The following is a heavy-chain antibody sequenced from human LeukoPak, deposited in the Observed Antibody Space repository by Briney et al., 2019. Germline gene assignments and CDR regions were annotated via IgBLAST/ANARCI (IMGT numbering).Heavy chain of an antibody. J-gene: IGHJ5*02. CDR1: GFIFRSYN. CDR3: ARGGDKRLARNWFDR. D-gene: IGHD3-16*01. V-gene: IGHV3-21*05. CDR2: ITSGSSYI. Sequence: GGSLRLSCAASGFIFRSYNMYWVRQAPGKGPEWVSYITSGSSYIFYADSVKGRFTISRDDATNSVYLEMNSLRAEDTAVYYCARGGDKRLARNWFDRWGQGTVVTVSS.